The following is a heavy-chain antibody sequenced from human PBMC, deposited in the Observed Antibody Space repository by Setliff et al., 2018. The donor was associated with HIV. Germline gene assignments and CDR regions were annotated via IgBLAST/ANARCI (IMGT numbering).Heavy chain of an antibody. D-gene: IGHD3-22*01. CDR3: ARPNYYDSSGSFDY. CDR2: ISSSSNTI. J-gene: IGHJ4*02. V-gene: IGHV3-48*03. CDR1: GFTFSSSE. Sequence: LRLSCAASGFTFSSSEMNWVRQAPGKGLEWVSYISSSSNTIYYADSVKGQFTISRDNAKNSLYLQMNSLRAEDTAVYYCARPNYYDSSGSFDYWGQGTLVTVSS.